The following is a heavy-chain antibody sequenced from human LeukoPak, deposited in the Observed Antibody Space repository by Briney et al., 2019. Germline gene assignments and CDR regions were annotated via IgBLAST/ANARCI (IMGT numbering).Heavy chain of an antibody. CDR2: IYPGDSDT. Sequence: KVGESLKISCKGSGYSFTSYWIGWVRQMPGKGLEWMGIIYPGDSDTRYSPSFQGQVTISADKSISTAYLQWSSLKASDTAMYYCARDKGYNWNDYYYYGMDVWGQGTTVTVSS. J-gene: IGHJ6*02. V-gene: IGHV5-51*01. D-gene: IGHD1-1*01. CDR3: ARDKGYNWNDYYYYGMDV. CDR1: GYSFTSYW.